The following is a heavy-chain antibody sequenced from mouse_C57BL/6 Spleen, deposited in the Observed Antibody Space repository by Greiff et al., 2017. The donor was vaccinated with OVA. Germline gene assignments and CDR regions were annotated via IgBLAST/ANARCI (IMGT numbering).Heavy chain of an antibody. Sequence: QVQLQQSGAELMKPGASVKLSCKATGYTFTGYWIEWVKQRPGHGLEWIGEILPGSGSTNYNAKFKGKATFTADTSSNTAYMQLSSLTTEDSAIYYCSRHDAFDYWGQGTTLTVSS. J-gene: IGHJ2*01. D-gene: IGHD2-3*01. CDR2: ILPGSGST. CDR1: GYTFTGYW. CDR3: SRHDAFDY. V-gene: IGHV1-9*01.